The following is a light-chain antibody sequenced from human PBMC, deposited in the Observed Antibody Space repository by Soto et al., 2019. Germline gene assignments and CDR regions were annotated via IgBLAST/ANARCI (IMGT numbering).Light chain of an antibody. CDR2: WAS. J-gene: IGKJ1*01. Sequence: DILMTQSPDSLALSLGERAPIHCTSSQSILYSSNNKNYLVWYQQKPGQPPKLLIYWASTRESGVPDRFSVSGSGTDFTLTISSLQAEDVAVYYCQQYYSTPWTFGQGTKV. CDR3: QQYYSTPWT. CDR1: QSILYSSNNKNY. V-gene: IGKV4-1*01.